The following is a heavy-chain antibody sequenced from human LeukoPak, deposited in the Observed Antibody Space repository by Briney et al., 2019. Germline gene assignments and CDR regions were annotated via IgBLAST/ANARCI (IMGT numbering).Heavy chain of an antibody. J-gene: IGHJ4*02. Sequence: ASVKVSFKASGYTFTVYYMHWVRQAPGQGLEWMGWINPNSGGTNYAQKFQGRVTMTRDTSISTAYMELSRLRSDDTAVYYCARWGSTVTSDFDYWGQGTLVTVSS. CDR1: GYTFTVYY. CDR2: INPNSGGT. D-gene: IGHD4-17*01. CDR3: ARWGSTVTSDFDY. V-gene: IGHV1-2*02.